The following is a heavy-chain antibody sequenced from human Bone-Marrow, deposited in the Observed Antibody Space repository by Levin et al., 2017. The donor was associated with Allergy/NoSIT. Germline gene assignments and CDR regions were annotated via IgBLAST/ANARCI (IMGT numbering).Heavy chain of an antibody. CDR2: ISYDGSNK. Sequence: GESLKISCAASGFTFSSYAMHWVRQAPGKGLEWVAVISYDGSNKYYADSVKGRFTISRDNSKNTLYLQMNSLRAEDTAVYYCAAEAPGYQLDYWGQGTLVTVSS. CDR1: GFTFSSYA. V-gene: IGHV3-30-3*01. D-gene: IGHD5-18*01. J-gene: IGHJ4*02. CDR3: AAEAPGYQLDY.